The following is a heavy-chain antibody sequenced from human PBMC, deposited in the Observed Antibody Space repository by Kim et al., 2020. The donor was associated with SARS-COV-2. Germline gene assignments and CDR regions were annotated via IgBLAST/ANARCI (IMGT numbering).Heavy chain of an antibody. Sequence: ASVKVSCKVSGYTLTELSMHWVRQAPGKGLEWMGGFDPEDGETIYAQKFQGTVTMTEDTSTDTAYMELSSLRSEDTAVYYCATDQDRAYCGGDCSTWGMDVWGQGTTVTVSS. CDR2: FDPEDGET. CDR3: ATDQDRAYCGGDCSTWGMDV. V-gene: IGHV1-24*01. D-gene: IGHD2-21*02. CDR1: GYTLTELS. J-gene: IGHJ6*02.